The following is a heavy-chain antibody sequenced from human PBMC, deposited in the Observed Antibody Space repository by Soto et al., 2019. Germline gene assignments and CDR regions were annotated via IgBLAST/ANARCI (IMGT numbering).Heavy chain of an antibody. V-gene: IGHV1-69*01. CDR1: GGTFSSYA. J-gene: IGHJ4*02. D-gene: IGHD3-22*01. CDR2: IIPIFGTA. Sequence: QVQLVQSGAEVKKPGSSVKVSCKASGGTFSSYAISWVRQAPGPGLEWMGGIIPIFGTANYAQKFPGRVTITADESTSTAYMELSRLRSEDTAVYYCAIVLSSYYDSSGYFPVDEYWGQGTLVTVSS. CDR3: AIVLSSYYDSSGYFPVDEY.